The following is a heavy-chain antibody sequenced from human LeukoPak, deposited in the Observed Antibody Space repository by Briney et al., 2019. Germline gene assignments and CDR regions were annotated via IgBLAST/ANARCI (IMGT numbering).Heavy chain of an antibody. J-gene: IGHJ3*02. D-gene: IGHD2-21*02. CDR2: ISSSSSYI. V-gene: IGHV3-21*01. CDR3: ARGVVVTAYDAFDI. CDR1: GFTFSSYS. Sequence: GGSLRLSCAASGFTFSSYSMNWVRQAPGKGLEWVSSISSSSSYIYYADSVKGRFTISRDNAKNSLYLQMNSLRAEDTAVYYCARGVVVTAYDAFDIWGQGTVVTVSS.